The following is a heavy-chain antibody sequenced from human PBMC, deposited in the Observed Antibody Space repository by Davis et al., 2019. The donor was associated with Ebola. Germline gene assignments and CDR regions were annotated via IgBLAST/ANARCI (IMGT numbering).Heavy chain of an antibody. CDR2: ISSSGGST. D-gene: IGHD3-10*01. Sequence: GESLKISCVASGFTFSSYAMSWVRQAPGKGLDWVSTISSSGGSTYYADSVKGRFTISRDNSKNTLSLQMNSLRAEDTAVYYCAKGRASGSYPRYYFDSWGQGTLVTVSS. CDR1: GFTFSSYA. CDR3: AKGRASGSYPRYYFDS. J-gene: IGHJ4*02. V-gene: IGHV3-23*01.